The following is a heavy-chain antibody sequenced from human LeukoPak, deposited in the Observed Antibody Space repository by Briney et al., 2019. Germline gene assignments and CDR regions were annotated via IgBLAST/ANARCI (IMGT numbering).Heavy chain of an antibody. CDR2: IFSGGSP. CDR1: GFTVSSTF. J-gene: IGHJ4*02. Sequence: GALRLSCAASGFTVSSTFMTWVRQAPGRGLDWVSVIFSGGSPHYADSVKGRFTISRDNSKNALFLQMNSLTADDTAVYYCARGYNIGWYYFDLWGQGTLVTVSS. CDR3: ARGYNIGWYYFDL. D-gene: IGHD6-19*01. V-gene: IGHV3-53*01.